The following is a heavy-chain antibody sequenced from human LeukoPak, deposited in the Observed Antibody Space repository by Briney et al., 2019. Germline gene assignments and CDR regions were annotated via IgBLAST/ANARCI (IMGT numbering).Heavy chain of an antibody. J-gene: IGHJ6*03. CDR2: INWNGGST. CDR3: ARVSDWNYYMDV. Sequence: GGSLRLSCAASGFTFDDYGMSWVRQAPGKGLEWVSGINWNGGSTGYADSVKGRSTISRDNAKNSLYLQMNSLRAEDTAVYYCARVSDWNYYMDVWGKGTTVTVSS. CDR1: GFTFDDYG. V-gene: IGHV3-20*04. D-gene: IGHD1-1*01.